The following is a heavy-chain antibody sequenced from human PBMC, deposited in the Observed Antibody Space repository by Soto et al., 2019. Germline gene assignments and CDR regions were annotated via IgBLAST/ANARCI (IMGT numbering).Heavy chain of an antibody. CDR1: GGTFSSYA. Sequence: SVKVSCKASGGTFSSYAISWVRQAPGQGLEWMGGIIPIFGTANYAQKFQGRVTMTADESTSTAYMELSSLRSEDTAVYYCARDWVITFPMDVWGQGTTVTVSS. CDR3: ARDWVITFPMDV. J-gene: IGHJ6*02. D-gene: IGHD3-16*01. V-gene: IGHV1-69*13. CDR2: IIPIFGTA.